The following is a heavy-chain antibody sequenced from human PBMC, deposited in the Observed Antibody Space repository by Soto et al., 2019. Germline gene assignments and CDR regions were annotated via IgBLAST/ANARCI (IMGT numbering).Heavy chain of an antibody. CDR2: IYYSGST. D-gene: IGHD2-15*01. CDR1: GGSISSYY. CDR3: ARDRGYCSGGSCYSLVDY. J-gene: IGHJ4*02. V-gene: IGHV4-59*01. Sequence: QVQLQESGPGLVKPSETLSLTCTVSGGSISSYYWSWIRQPPGKGLEWIGYIYYSGSTNYNPSLKSRVTISVDXXKXQFXLKLSSVTAADTAVYYCARDRGYCSGGSCYSLVDYWGQGTLVTVSS.